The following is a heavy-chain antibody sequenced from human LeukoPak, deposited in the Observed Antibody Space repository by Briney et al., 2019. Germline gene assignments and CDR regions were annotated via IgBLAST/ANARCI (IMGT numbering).Heavy chain of an antibody. D-gene: IGHD2/OR15-2a*01. J-gene: IGHJ4*02. V-gene: IGHV3-74*01. CDR1: GLTVTNAW. Sequence: GGSLRLSCAASGLTVTNAWMNWVRQAPGKGLVWVSHINSDGSWTGYADSVKGRFTISKDNAKNTVSLQMNNLRAEDTAVYYCVTFYETYWGRGTLVTVSS. CDR2: INSDGSWT. CDR3: VTFYETY.